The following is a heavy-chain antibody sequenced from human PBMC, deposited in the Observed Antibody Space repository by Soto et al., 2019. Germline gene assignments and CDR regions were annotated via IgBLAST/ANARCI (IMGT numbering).Heavy chain of an antibody. J-gene: IGHJ5*02. D-gene: IGHD3-16*01. CDR1: GFTFSSYW. V-gene: IGHV3-74*01. CDR2: INMDGSST. CDR3: ARDGGGGRFDP. Sequence: EVQLVESGGGLVQPGGSLRLSCAASGFTFSSYWMYWVRQAPGKGLVWVSRINMDGSSTTYADSVKGRFTISRDNAKNTLYLKMNSLRAEDTAVYYCARDGGGGRFDPWGQGTLVTVSS.